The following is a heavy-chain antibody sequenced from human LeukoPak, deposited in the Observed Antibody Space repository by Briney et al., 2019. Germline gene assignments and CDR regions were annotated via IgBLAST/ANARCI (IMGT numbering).Heavy chain of an antibody. CDR1: GFTVSSNY. Sequence: GGSLRLSCAASGFTVSSNYMSWVRQAPGKGLEWVSVIYSGGSTYYADSVKGRFTISRDNSKNTLYLQMNSLRAEDTAVYYCARDLSYDSSGYYLPGFDYWGQGTLVTVSS. CDR2: IYSGGST. V-gene: IGHV3-66*01. CDR3: ARDLSYDSSGYYLPGFDY. J-gene: IGHJ4*02. D-gene: IGHD3-22*01.